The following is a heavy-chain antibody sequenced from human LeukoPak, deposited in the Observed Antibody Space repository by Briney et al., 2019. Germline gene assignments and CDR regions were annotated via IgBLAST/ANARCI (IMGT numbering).Heavy chain of an antibody. V-gene: IGHV3-11*04. CDR1: GFIINDYY. D-gene: IGHD4-17*01. CDR2: ISDTGFTT. J-gene: IGHJ6*03. Sequence: GGSLRLSCAASGFIINDYYMTWIRQTPGKGLEWISDISDTGFTTYYADSVKGRFTISRDNAKNSLYLQMNSLRAEDTAVYYCARDQAVKNSYYMDVWGKGTTVTVSS. CDR3: ARDQAVKNSYYMDV.